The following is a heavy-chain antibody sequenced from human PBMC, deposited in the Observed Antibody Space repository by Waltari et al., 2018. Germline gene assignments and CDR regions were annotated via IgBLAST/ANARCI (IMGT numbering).Heavy chain of an antibody. J-gene: IGHJ4*02. CDR2: IYTSGRT. V-gene: IGHV4-61*02. CDR3: ARDPFYYFDY. CDR1: GGSIRSSGYY. Sequence: QVQLQESGPGLVKPSQTLSLTCPVSGGSIRSSGYYWSWIRQPAGKGLEWIGRIYTSGRTNYNPSLKSRVTMSVDTSKNQFSLKMSSVTAADTAVYYCARDPFYYFDYWGQGTLVTVSS.